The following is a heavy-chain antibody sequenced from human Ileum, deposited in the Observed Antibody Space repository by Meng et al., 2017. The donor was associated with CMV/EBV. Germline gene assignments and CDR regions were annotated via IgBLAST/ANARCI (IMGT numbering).Heavy chain of an antibody. J-gene: IGHJ4*02. CDR2: IYSGGGT. CDR3: ARGLGAYDY. V-gene: IGHV3-53*01. CDR1: GFTVSSSY. D-gene: IGHD3-16*01. Sequence: EWRLVGSGRDLLQPGGSLRLSCAASGFTVSSSYMSWVRQAPGKGLEWVSVIYSGGGTYYADSVKGRFTVSRDNSKNTLYLQMNSLRAEDTAIYYCARGLGAYDYWGQGTLVTVSS.